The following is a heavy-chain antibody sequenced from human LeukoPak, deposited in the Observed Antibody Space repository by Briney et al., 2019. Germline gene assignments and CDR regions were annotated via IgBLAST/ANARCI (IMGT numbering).Heavy chain of an antibody. D-gene: IGHD2-2*01. Sequence: ASVKVSCKASGYNFISYTMHWVRQAPGQGLEWMGWISAYNGNTNYAQKLQGRVTMTTDTSTSTAYMELRSLRSDDTAVYYCAREGYCSSTSCTDNWFDPWGQGTLVTVSS. CDR1: GYNFISYT. CDR3: AREGYCSSTSCTDNWFDP. V-gene: IGHV1-18*01. J-gene: IGHJ5*02. CDR2: ISAYNGNT.